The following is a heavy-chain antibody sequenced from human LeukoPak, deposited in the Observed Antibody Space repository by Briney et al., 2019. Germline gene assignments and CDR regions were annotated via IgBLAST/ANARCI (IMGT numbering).Heavy chain of an antibody. Sequence: GGSLRLSCAASGFTFTSFAMSWVRQTPGKGLEWVSAIGGGDGSTYYAESMKGRFTISRDNSKNTLFLQMNSLRAEDTAVYYCAKHVGYCSSASCYFDYWGQGTLVTVAS. CDR3: AKHVGYCSSASCYFDY. J-gene: IGHJ4*02. CDR2: IGGGDGST. V-gene: IGHV3-23*01. CDR1: GFTFTSFA. D-gene: IGHD2-2*01.